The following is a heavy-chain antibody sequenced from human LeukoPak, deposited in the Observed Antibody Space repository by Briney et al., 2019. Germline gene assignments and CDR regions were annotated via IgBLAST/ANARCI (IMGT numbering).Heavy chain of an antibody. Sequence: ASVEVSCKASGYTFTSYDINWVRQATGQGLEWMGWMNPNSGNTGYAQKFQGRVTMTRNTSISTAYMELSSLRSEDTAVYYCARGGGLVRGVIRSYYYYYYMDVWGKGTTVTISS. CDR2: MNPNSGNT. CDR1: GYTFTSYD. D-gene: IGHD3-10*01. CDR3: ARGGGLVRGVIRSYYYYYYMDV. V-gene: IGHV1-8*01. J-gene: IGHJ6*03.